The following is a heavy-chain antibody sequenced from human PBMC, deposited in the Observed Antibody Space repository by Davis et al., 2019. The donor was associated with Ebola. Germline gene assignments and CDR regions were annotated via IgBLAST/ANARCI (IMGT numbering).Heavy chain of an antibody. CDR2: IKQDGSEK. V-gene: IGHV3-7*03. CDR1: GFTFSSYW. J-gene: IGHJ4*02. D-gene: IGHD6-13*01. CDR3: AKAAAAGTGVFDY. Sequence: GGSLKISCAASGFTFSSYWMSWVRQAPGKGLEWVANIKQDGSEKYYVDSVKGRFTISRDNAKNSLYLQMNSLRAEDTALYYCAKAAAAGTGVFDYWGQGTLVTVSS.